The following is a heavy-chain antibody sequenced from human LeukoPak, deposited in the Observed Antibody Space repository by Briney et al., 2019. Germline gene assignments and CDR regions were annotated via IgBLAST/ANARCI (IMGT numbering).Heavy chain of an antibody. CDR1: GYTFTSYG. Sequence: ASVKVSCKASGYTFTSYGISWVRQAPGQGLEWMGWISAYNGNTNYAQKLQGRVTMTTDTSTSTAYMELSSLRSEDTAVYYCARGYSGYGPYNWFDPWGQGTLVTVSS. J-gene: IGHJ5*02. V-gene: IGHV1-18*01. CDR2: ISAYNGNT. D-gene: IGHD5-12*01. CDR3: ARGYSGYGPYNWFDP.